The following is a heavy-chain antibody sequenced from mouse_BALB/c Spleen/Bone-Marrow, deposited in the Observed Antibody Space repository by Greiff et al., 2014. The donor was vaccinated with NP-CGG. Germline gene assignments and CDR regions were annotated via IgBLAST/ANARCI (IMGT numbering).Heavy chain of an antibody. CDR1: GYTFTSYW. CDR2: IDPSDSET. Sequence: VQLQQSGAELVKPGAPVKLSCKASGYTFTSYWMNWVKQGPGRGLEWIGRIDPSDSETHYNQKFKDRATLTVDKSSSTAYIQLSSLTSEDSAVYYCARRGYGYGFAYWGQGTLVTVSA. J-gene: IGHJ3*01. CDR3: ARRGYGYGFAY. V-gene: IGHV1-69*02. D-gene: IGHD1-2*01.